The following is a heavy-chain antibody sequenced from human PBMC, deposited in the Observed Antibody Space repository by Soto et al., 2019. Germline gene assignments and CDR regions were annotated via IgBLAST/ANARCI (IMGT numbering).Heavy chain of an antibody. J-gene: IGHJ4*02. V-gene: IGHV3-7*05. CDR1: GFTFSTSW. Sequence: PGGSLRLSCAASGFTFSTSWMNWVRQTPGKGLEWVATINPDGSVIYYVDSVKGRFTISRDNVNNSLFLQMNTLRAEDTATFYCARDRASGCFDYWGQGIQVTVSS. CDR2: INPDGSVI. D-gene: IGHD6-19*01. CDR3: ARDRASGCFDY.